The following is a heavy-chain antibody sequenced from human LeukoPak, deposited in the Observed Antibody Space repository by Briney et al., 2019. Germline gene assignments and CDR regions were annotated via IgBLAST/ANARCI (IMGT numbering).Heavy chain of an antibody. V-gene: IGHV1-69*05. Sequence: GASVKVSCKASRYTFTSYDINWVRQATGQGLEWMGGIIPIFGTANYAQKFQGRVTITTDESTSTAYMELSSLRSEDTAVYYCASGWCSSTSCSAEYFQHWGQGTLVTVSS. CDR2: IIPIFGTA. CDR3: ASGWCSSTSCSAEYFQH. CDR1: RYTFTSYD. D-gene: IGHD2-2*01. J-gene: IGHJ1*01.